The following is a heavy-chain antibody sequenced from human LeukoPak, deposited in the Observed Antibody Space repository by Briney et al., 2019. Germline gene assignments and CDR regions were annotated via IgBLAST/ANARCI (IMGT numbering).Heavy chain of an antibody. CDR2: ISAISGST. D-gene: IGHD6-19*01. V-gene: IGHV3-23*01. Sequence: GGSLRLSCAASGFTFSSYGMSWVRQAPGKGLEWVSTISAISGSTYFADSVKGRFTISRDNSKSTLYLQMNSLRAEDTAVYYCARDQVSVAGTGIDYWGQGTLVTVSS. CDR1: GFTFSSYG. CDR3: ARDQVSVAGTGIDY. J-gene: IGHJ4*02.